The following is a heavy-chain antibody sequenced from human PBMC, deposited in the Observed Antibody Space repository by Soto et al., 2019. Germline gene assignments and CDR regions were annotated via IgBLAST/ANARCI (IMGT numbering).Heavy chain of an antibody. CDR2: IIPIFGTA. V-gene: IGHV1-69*06. Sequence: QVQLVQSGAEVKKPGSSVKVSCKASGGTFSSYAITWVRQAPGQGLEWMGGIIPIFGTANYAQKFQGRVTITADKSTSTAYMELSSLRSEDTAVYYCASSVVTAIPVESFDYWGQGTLVTVSS. J-gene: IGHJ4*02. D-gene: IGHD2-21*02. CDR1: GGTFSSYA. CDR3: ASSVVTAIPVESFDY.